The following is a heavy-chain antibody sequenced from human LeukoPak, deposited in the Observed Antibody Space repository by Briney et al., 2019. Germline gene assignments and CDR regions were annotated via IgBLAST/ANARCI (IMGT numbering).Heavy chain of an antibody. CDR2: TYYRPKWYN. CDR1: GDSVSSKSGA. D-gene: IGHD6-19*01. V-gene: IGHV6-1*01. Sequence: SQTLSLTCAISGDSVSSKSGAWNWIRQSPSRGLEWLGRTYYRPKWYNDYAVSVKSRITINPDTSKNQFSLQLNSVTPEDTAVYYCAGTVAGSIDYWGQGTLVTVSS. CDR3: AGTVAGSIDY. J-gene: IGHJ4*02.